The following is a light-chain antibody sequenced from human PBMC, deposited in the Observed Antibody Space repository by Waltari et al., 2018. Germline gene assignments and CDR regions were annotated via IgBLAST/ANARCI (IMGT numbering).Light chain of an antibody. Sequence: QSALTQPASVSGSPGQSITISCTGSSSDVVGYNYVSWYQQHPGKAPKLMIYEVSNRPSGVSNRFSGSKSGNTASLTISWLLAEDEADYYCISYSSSTTLGVFGGGTKLTVL. CDR2: EVS. CDR1: SSDVVGYNY. J-gene: IGLJ2*01. CDR3: ISYSSSTTLGV. V-gene: IGLV2-14*03.